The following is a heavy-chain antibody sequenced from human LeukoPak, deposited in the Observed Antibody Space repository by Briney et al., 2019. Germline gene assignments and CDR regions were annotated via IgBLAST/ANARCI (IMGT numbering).Heavy chain of an antibody. J-gene: IGHJ5*02. D-gene: IGHD2-2*01. CDR1: GYTFTSYY. V-gene: IGHV1-46*01. CDR3: ARDFVVVPAANRFDP. Sequence: ASAKVSCKASGYTFTSYYMHWVRQAPGQGLEWMGIINPSGGSTSYAQKFQGRVTMTRDMSTSTVYMELSSLRSEDTAVYYCARDFVVVPAANRFDPWGQGTLVTVSS. CDR2: INPSGGST.